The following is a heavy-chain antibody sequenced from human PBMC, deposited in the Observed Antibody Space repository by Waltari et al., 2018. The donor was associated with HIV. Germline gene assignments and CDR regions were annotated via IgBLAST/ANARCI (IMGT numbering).Heavy chain of an antibody. J-gene: IGHJ4*02. V-gene: IGHV3-7*01. CDR2: IKQDGSEK. D-gene: IGHD1-26*01. Sequence: EVHLVESGGGLVQPGGSLRLSCAAYGLSFSNYWMSWVRQAPGKGLEWVANIKQDGSEKYYVGSVKGRFTISRDNAKNSLYLQMNSLSADDTAVYYCARDFPLEGDNGDYFDTWGQGTLVTVSS. CDR1: GLSFSNYW. CDR3: ARDFPLEGDNGDYFDT.